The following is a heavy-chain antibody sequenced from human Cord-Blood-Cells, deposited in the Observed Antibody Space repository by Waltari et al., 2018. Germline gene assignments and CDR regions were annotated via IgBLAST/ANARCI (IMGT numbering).Heavy chain of an antibody. J-gene: IGHJ2*01. D-gene: IGHD3-16*01. CDR3: ARRSGEVPAWYFDL. Sequence: QLQLQESGPGLVKPSETLSLTCTVSGGSISSSSYYWGWIRQPPGKGLEWIGSIYYSGRTYSSPSLKSRVTLSVDTSKNQFSLKLSSVTAADTAVYYCARRSGEVPAWYFDLWGRGTLVTVSS. CDR1: GGSISSSSYY. CDR2: IYYSGRT. V-gene: IGHV4-39*07.